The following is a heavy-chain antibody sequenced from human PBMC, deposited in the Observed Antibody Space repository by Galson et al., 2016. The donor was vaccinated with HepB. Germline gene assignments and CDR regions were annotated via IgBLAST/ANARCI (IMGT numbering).Heavy chain of an antibody. Sequence: SLRLSCAASGFTFSTSWMHWVRQAPGEGLVWVSIGNNDGSDTRYADSVKGRFTISRDNAKNTLFLQMNSLRVEDTAVYYCEKGARGYLDYWGQGPLVTVSS. CDR1: GFTFSTSW. CDR3: EKGARGYLDY. J-gene: IGHJ4*02. V-gene: IGHV3-74*01. CDR2: GNNDGSDT.